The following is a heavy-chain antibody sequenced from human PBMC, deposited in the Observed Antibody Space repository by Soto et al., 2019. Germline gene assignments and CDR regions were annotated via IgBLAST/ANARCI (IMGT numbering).Heavy chain of an antibody. CDR1: GGSISSSSYY. D-gene: IGHD5-18*01. Sequence: PXATLSLTCTVSGGSISSSSYYWGWIRQPPGKGLEWIGSIYYSGSTYYNPSLKSRVTISVDTSKNQFSLKLSSVTAADTAVYYCARKWRAIQLWLLDYWGQGTLVTVSS. CDR2: IYYSGST. J-gene: IGHJ4*02. CDR3: ARKWRAIQLWLLDY. V-gene: IGHV4-39*01.